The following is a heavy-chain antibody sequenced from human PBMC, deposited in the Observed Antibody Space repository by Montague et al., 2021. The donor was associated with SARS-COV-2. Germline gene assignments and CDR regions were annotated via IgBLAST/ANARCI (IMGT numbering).Heavy chain of an antibody. CDR2: TYYRSKWYN. J-gene: IGHJ6*02. Sequence: CAISGDSVSSNSATWNWVRQSPSRGLERLRRTYYRSKWYNDYAVSVRGRVTINPDTSKNQFSLQLNSVTPEDTAIYYCTSGREGNYNVMDVWGQGTTVTVSS. CDR1: GDSVSSNSAT. D-gene: IGHD1-1*01. V-gene: IGHV6-1*01. CDR3: TSGREGNYNVMDV.